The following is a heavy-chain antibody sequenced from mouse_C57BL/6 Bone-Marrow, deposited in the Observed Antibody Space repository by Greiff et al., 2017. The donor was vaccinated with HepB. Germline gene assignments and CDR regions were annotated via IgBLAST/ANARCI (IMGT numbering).Heavy chain of an antibody. D-gene: IGHD2-4*01. J-gene: IGHJ3*01. CDR2: INPSSGYT. V-gene: IGHV1-7*01. CDR1: GYTFTSYW. Sequence: QVQLQQSGAELAKPGASVKLSCKASGYTFTSYWMHWVKQRPGQGLEWIGYINPSSGYTKYNQKFKDKATLTADKSSSTAYMQLSSLTYEDSAVYSCARFLDYDGAWFAYWGQGTLVTVSA. CDR3: ARFLDYDGAWFAY.